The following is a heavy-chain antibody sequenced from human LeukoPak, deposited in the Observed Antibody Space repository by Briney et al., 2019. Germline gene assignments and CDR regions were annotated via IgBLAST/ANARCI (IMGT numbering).Heavy chain of an antibody. Sequence: GGSLRLSCAASGFTFSSYAMHWVRQAPGKGLEYVSAISHNGGSTYYANSVKGRFTISRDNSKNTLYLQMSSLREEDMAVYYCARDWAGAVRWYFDLWGRGTLVTVSS. CDR3: ARDWAGAVRWYFDL. D-gene: IGHD3-16*01. CDR2: ISHNGGST. J-gene: IGHJ2*01. CDR1: GFTFSSYA. V-gene: IGHV3-64*01.